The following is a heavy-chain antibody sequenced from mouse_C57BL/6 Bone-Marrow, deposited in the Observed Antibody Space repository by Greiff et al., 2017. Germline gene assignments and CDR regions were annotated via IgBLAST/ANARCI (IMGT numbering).Heavy chain of an antibody. CDR3: ARRGYGSSYDAMDY. CDR2: IDPSDSET. J-gene: IGHJ4*01. D-gene: IGHD1-1*01. Sequence: QVQLQQPGAELVRPGSSVKLSCKASGYTFTSYWMHWVKQRPIQGLEWIGNIDPSDSETNYNQKFKDKATLTVDKSSSTAYMQLSRLTSEDSAVYYCARRGYGSSYDAMDYWGQGTSVTVSA. CDR1: GYTFTSYW. V-gene: IGHV1-52*01.